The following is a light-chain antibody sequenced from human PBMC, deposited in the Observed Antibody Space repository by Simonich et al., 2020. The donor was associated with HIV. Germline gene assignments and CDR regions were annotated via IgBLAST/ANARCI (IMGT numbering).Light chain of an antibody. CDR3: QQYNTYSLT. Sequence: IQMTQSPSTLSASVGDRVTNTCRARQRCGIWLAWYQQKPGKAPKLLIYKASTLESGVPSRFSGSGSRTEFTLTISSLQPDDSATYYCQQYNTYSLTFGGGTKVEIK. CDR1: QRCGIW. J-gene: IGKJ4*01. CDR2: KAS. V-gene: IGKV1-5*03.